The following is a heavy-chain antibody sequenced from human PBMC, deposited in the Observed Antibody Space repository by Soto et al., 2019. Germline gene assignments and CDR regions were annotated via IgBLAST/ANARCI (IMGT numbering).Heavy chain of an antibody. D-gene: IGHD2-2*01. CDR3: ALIKDCSSTSCFAWFDP. CDR1: GLSLSTAKLG. V-gene: IGHV2-26*01. Sequence: SGPTLVNPTETLTLTCTVSGLSLSTAKLGVSWIRQPPGKALEWLAHIFSNDDKSYSTSLDRRLTISKDTSKSQVVLTMTNLDPVDSGTYYCALIKDCSSTSCFAWFDPWGQGTLVTVSS. J-gene: IGHJ5*02. CDR2: IFSNDDK.